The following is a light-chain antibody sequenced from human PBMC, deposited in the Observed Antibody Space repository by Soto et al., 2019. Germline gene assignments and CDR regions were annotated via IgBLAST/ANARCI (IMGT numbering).Light chain of an antibody. CDR2: AAS. CDR1: QTLRNSF. J-gene: IGKJ4*01. CDR3: QQRSNWPLLT. Sequence: EIVLTQSPGTLSLSPGERATLSCRASQTLRNSFLAWYQQKPGQAPRLLIFAASNQATGIPARFSSSGSATDFTLLISSLEPEDAAVYYCQQRSNWPLLTFGGGTKVDIK. V-gene: IGKV3D-20*02.